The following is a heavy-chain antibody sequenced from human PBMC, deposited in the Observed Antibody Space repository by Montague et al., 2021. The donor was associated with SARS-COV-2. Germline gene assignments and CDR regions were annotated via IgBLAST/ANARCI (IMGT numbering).Heavy chain of an antibody. V-gene: IGHV4-4*02. J-gene: IGHJ4*02. CDR2: IFHSGTT. CDR3: ASWSESDSWYQASLDY. CDR1: GDSISSSYG. D-gene: IGHD6-13*01. Sequence: SETLSLTCAVSGDSISSSYGWNWVRQSPGKGLEWIGEIFHSGTTNYNPSLKSRITISVDKSRNQFSLRLSSVTAADTAIYYCASWSESDSWYQASLDYWGQGTLITVSS.